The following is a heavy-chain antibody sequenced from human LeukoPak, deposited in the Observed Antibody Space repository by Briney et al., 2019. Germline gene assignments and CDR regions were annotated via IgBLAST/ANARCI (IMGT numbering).Heavy chain of an antibody. D-gene: IGHD2-2*01. CDR1: GIAVRTNY. Sequence: PGGSLRLSCAASGIAVRTNYISWVRQAPGKGLEWVSVIYAGGNTYYADSVKGRFTISRDNSKNTVYLQMNSLRSEDTAVYYCARGLLGHCSRISCYPGAFDNWGQGTMVSVSS. J-gene: IGHJ3*02. CDR2: IYAGGNT. V-gene: IGHV3-66*02. CDR3: ARGLLGHCSRISCYPGAFDN.